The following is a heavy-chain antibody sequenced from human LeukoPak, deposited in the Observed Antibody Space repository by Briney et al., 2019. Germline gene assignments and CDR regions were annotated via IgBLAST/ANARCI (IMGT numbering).Heavy chain of an antibody. J-gene: IGHJ4*02. CDR2: TNSDGRTT. V-gene: IGHV3-74*01. CDR3: VRVSSDWEYFDQ. Sequence: GGSLRLSRVASGFTFSNYLMHWVRQAPGKGLVWVSRTNSDGRTTTYADSVKGRFTIFRDNAKNTLYLQMNNLSAEDTSVYYCVRVSSDWEYFDQWGQGALVTVSS. D-gene: IGHD6-19*01. CDR1: GFTFSNYL.